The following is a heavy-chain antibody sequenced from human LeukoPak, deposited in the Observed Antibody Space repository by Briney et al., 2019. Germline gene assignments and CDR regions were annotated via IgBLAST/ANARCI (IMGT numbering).Heavy chain of an antibody. CDR1: GGSISSSNW. CDR2: IYLSGRT. D-gene: IGHD3-3*01. V-gene: IGHV4-4*02. CDR3: ARVGNPLVTVFAWFDP. J-gene: IGHJ5*02. Sequence: SETLSLTCAVSGGSISSSNWWNWVRQPPGKGLEWIGEIYLSGRTTYSPSLKSRVTISADKSKNQLSLKLSSVTAADTAVYYCARVGNPLVTVFAWFDPWGQGTLVTVSS.